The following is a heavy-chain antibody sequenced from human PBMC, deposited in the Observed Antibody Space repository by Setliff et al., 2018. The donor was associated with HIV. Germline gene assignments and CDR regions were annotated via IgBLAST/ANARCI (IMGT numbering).Heavy chain of an antibody. CDR1: GGPFTNHG. CDR2: IDNRGGY. Sequence: SETLSLTCAAYGGPFTNHGWNWIRQSPGKGLEWIGEIDNRGGYNYTPSLKSRITISVDTSKNQFSLKLSSVTAADTAVYYCARLPTWIQNGFDIWGQGTMVTVSS. D-gene: IGHD5-18*01. V-gene: IGHV4-34*01. CDR3: ARLPTWIQNGFDI. J-gene: IGHJ3*02.